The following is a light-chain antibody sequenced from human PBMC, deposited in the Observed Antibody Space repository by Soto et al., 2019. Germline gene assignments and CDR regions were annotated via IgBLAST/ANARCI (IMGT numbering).Light chain of an antibody. V-gene: IGKV1-5*03. Sequence: DIQMSQSPSTLSSSLGDRVTITCRASQSISTYLAWYQRKPGKAPNLLIYQASTLETGVPSRFSGSGSGTEFTLTINRLQPDDFAMYYCQQYHSFLWTFCPGTKVDIK. CDR3: QQYHSFLWT. CDR2: QAS. CDR1: QSISTY. J-gene: IGKJ1*01.